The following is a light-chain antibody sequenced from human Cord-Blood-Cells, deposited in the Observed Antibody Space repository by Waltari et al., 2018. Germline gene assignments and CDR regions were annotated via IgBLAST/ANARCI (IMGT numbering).Light chain of an antibody. J-gene: IGKJ1*01. Sequence: EIVMTQSPATLSVSPGERATLSCRASQSVSSNLAGYQQKPGQAPRLLIYGASTRATGIPARFRCRGSGTEFTLTSSSRQSEEFAVYYCQQYNNWPPWTFGQGTKVEIK. CDR1: QSVSSN. CDR3: QQYNNWPPWT. CDR2: GAS. V-gene: IGKV3-15*01.